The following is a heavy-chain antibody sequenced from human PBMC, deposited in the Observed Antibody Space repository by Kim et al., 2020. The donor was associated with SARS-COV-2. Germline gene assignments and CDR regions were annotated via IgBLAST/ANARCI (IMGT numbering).Heavy chain of an antibody. CDR2: ISDSGST. V-gene: IGHV4-39*01. D-gene: IGHD6-19*01. CDR3: ARHVPNSSGRFDY. Sequence: SETLSLTCTVSGDSISSSSSYWGWIRQPPGKGLEWIESISDSGSTFNNPSLKSRVTISVVRSKNQFSLKLSSVTAAATAVYYCARHVPNSSGRFDYWGQGNLVTVSS. J-gene: IGHJ4*02. CDR1: GDSISSSSSY.